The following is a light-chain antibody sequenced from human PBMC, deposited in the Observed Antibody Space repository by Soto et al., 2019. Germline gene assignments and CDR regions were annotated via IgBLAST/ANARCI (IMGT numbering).Light chain of an antibody. V-gene: IGKV1-27*01. CDR1: QGIATY. CDR2: ATS. Sequence: DVQMTQSPSSLSAFVGDRVTITCRASQGIATYLAWFQQKPGKVPKLLIYATSTLQSGVPSRVSGSGSGTDFTLTINSLQPEDVGTYYCQKYNSAPLTCGGGTKVEIK. J-gene: IGKJ4*01. CDR3: QKYNSAPLT.